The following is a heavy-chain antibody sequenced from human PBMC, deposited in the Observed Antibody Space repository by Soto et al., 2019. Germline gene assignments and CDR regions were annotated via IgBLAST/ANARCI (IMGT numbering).Heavy chain of an antibody. CDR2: ISGSGGST. CDR1: GFTFSSYA. CDR3: ARDSRDYYDSSGSSIYFDY. V-gene: IGHV3-23*01. J-gene: IGHJ4*02. Sequence: EVQLLESGGGLVQPGGSLRLSCAASGFTFSSYAMSWVRQAPGKGLEWVSAISGSGGSTYYADSVKGRFTISRDNSKNTLYLQMSSLRAEDTAVYYCARDSRDYYDSSGSSIYFDYWGQGTLVTVSS. D-gene: IGHD3-22*01.